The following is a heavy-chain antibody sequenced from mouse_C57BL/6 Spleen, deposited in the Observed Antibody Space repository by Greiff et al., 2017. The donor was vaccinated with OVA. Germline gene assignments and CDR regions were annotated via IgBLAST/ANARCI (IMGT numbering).Heavy chain of an antibody. CDR2: ISSGGSYT. Sequence: EVKLMESGGDLVKPGGSLKLSCAASGFTFSSYGMSWVRQTPDKRLEWVATISSGGSYTYYPDSVKGRFTISRDNAKNTLYLQMSSLKSEDTAMYYCAREGLRAEFAYWGQGTLVTVSA. D-gene: IGHD2-4*01. V-gene: IGHV5-6*01. CDR1: GFTFSSYG. J-gene: IGHJ3*01. CDR3: AREGLRAEFAY.